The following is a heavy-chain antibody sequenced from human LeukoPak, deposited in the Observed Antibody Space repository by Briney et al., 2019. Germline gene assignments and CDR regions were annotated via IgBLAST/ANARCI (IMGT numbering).Heavy chain of an antibody. Sequence: PSETLSLTCTVSGGSISSYYWSWIRQPPGKGLEWIGYIYYSGSTNYNPSLKSRVTISVDTSKNQFSLKLSSVTAADTAVYYCARVGVLDTAMPIYYFDYWGQGTLVTVSS. V-gene: IGHV4-59*12. CDR1: GGSISSYY. J-gene: IGHJ4*02. D-gene: IGHD5-18*01. CDR3: ARVGVLDTAMPIYYFDY. CDR2: IYYSGST.